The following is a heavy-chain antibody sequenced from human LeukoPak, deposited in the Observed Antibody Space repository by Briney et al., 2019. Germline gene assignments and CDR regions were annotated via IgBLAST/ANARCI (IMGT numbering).Heavy chain of an antibody. CDR2: IYPADSDT. V-gene: IGHV5-51*01. J-gene: IGHJ5*02. D-gene: IGHD3-22*01. Sequence: GESLKISCEGSGYSFDTYWIGWVRQMPGKGLEWMGIIYPADSDTRYSPSFQGQVTISADKSISTAYLQWSSLKASDTAMYFCARGRYETRDYYHYWFDPWGQGTLVTVSS. CDR1: GYSFDTYW. CDR3: ARGRYETRDYYHYWFDP.